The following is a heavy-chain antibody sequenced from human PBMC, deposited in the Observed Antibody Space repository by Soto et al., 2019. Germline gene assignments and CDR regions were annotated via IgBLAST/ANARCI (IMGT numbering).Heavy chain of an antibody. Sequence: EVQLVESGGGLVQPGGSPRLSCAASGFTFSRYWMSWVRQAPGKGLEWVANIKEDGSQKWYVDSVKGRFTISRDNAKNSLYLQMNSLRVEDTAVYYCARGDYYDVSGPFSDAFDIWGQGTMVTVSS. V-gene: IGHV3-7*04. D-gene: IGHD3-22*01. CDR3: ARGDYYDVSGPFSDAFDI. J-gene: IGHJ3*02. CDR2: IKEDGSQK. CDR1: GFTFSRYW.